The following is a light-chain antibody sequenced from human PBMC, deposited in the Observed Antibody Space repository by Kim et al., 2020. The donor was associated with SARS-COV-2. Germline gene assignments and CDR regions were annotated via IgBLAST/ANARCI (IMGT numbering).Light chain of an antibody. V-gene: IGLV2-18*02. Sequence: GQPVAISSAGATRDVGAYNRVSWYRQTPGTAPKLMIYEVSHRPSGVPDRFSGSRSGNTASLTISGLQAEDEADYYCCSYTSSTTLVFGGGTQLTVL. CDR3: CSYTSSTTLV. CDR1: TRDVGAYNR. CDR2: EVS. J-gene: IGLJ2*01.